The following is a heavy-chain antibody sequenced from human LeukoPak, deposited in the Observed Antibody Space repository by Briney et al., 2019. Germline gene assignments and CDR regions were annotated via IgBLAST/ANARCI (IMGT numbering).Heavy chain of an antibody. CDR2: IHPNSGDT. CDR3: ARDYSGSYTH. J-gene: IGHJ4*02. CDR1: GYTLTDYY. V-gene: IGHV1-2*06. Sequence: ASVTVSCKASGYTLTDYYIHWVRQAPGQGLEWMGLIHPNSGDTYYAQKFRGRVTMTRDTSITTAYMELDRLTSDDTAVYYCARDYSGSYTHWAQGTLVTISS. D-gene: IGHD1-26*01.